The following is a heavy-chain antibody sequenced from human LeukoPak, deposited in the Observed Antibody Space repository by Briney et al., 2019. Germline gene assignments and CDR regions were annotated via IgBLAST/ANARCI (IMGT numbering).Heavy chain of an antibody. D-gene: IGHD4-17*01. J-gene: IGHJ4*02. Sequence: SETLSLTCSVSGDSISTYHWNWIRKPPGKGLEWIAFMQSSGNSNYNPSLKSRVTMFVDTSRKQFSLKLRSVTVADTGIYYCTRMTTGHDYWGQGTLVTVSS. CDR2: MQSSGNS. CDR3: TRMTTGHDY. V-gene: IGHV4-59*12. CDR1: GDSISTYH.